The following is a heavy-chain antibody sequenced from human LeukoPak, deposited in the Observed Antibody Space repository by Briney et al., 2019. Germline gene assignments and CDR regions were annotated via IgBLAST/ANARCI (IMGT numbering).Heavy chain of an antibody. CDR1: GGSISSYY. V-gene: IGHV4-59*01. CDR2: MYYSGST. J-gene: IGHJ3*02. Sequence: TSETLSLTCTVSGGSISSYYWSWIRQPPGKGLEWIGYMYYSGSTKYNPSLKSRVTISEDTSNNQFSLRLNSVTAAETAVYYCARWGGYNYAFDIWGRGTMVTVSS. D-gene: IGHD5-12*01. CDR3: ARWGGYNYAFDI.